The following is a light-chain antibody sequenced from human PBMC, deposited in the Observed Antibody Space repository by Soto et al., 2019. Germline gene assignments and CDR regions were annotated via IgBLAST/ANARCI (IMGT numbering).Light chain of an antibody. CDR2: EGS. Sequence: QSVLTQPASVSGSPGQSITISCTGTSSHVGSYNLVSWYQQHLGKAPKLMIYEGSKRPSGVSNRFSGSKSGNTASLTISGLQAEDEADYYCCSYAGSSTYVFGTGTKLTVL. CDR3: CSYAGSSTYV. J-gene: IGLJ1*01. CDR1: SSHVGSYNL. V-gene: IGLV2-23*01.